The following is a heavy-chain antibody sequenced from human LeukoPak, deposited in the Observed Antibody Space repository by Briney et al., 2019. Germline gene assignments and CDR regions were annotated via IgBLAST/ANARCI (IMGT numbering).Heavy chain of an antibody. CDR3: EILSRDFDY. CDR2: IFPIFGTA. CDR1: GGTFSSYA. D-gene: IGHD2/OR15-2a*01. V-gene: IGHV1-69*05. Sequence: SVKVSCKASGGTFSSYAISWVRHAPGQGLEWMGGIFPIFGTANYAQKFQGRVTITTDESTSTGYMELSNLRSEDTAVYYCEILSRDFDYWGQGTLVTVSS. J-gene: IGHJ4*02.